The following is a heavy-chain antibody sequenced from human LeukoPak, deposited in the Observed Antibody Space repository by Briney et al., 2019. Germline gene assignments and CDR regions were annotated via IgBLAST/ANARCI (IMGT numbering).Heavy chain of an antibody. V-gene: IGHV4-30-4*08. D-gene: IGHD2-8*01. J-gene: IGHJ5*02. Sequence: PSETLSLTCTVSGDSISSGDYYWRWLRQPPGKGLEWLGYIYYSGSTYYNPSLKSRITISIDTSKHQFSLKLSSVTAADTAVYYCARAPHAFVLMVYGAGSWFDPWGQGTLVTVSS. CDR3: ARAPHAFVLMVYGAGSWFDP. CDR1: GDSISSGDYY. CDR2: IYYSGST.